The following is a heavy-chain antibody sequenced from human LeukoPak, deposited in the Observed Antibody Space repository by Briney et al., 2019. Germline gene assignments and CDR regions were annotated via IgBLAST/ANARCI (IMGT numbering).Heavy chain of an antibody. J-gene: IGHJ1*01. D-gene: IGHD6-19*01. CDR2: ITNSGGST. CDR1: GGSISSSN. V-gene: IGHV3-23*01. Sequence: PSGTLSLTCAVSGGSISSSNWWSWVRQAAGKGLEWVSSITNSGGSTYYADSVKGRFTISRDNSRSTLFLHMNGLRAEDTAVYYCARDGVVAGTQHFLHWGQGTLVTVSS. CDR3: ARDGVVAGTQHFLH.